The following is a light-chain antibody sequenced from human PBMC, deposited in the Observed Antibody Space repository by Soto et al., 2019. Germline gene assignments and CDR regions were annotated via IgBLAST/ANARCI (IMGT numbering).Light chain of an antibody. V-gene: IGKV3-20*01. J-gene: IGKJ1*01. CDR3: KQYGSSRWT. CDR2: GAS. Sequence: EIVLTQSPGTLSLSPGERATLSCRASQSASSSDLAWYQQKPGQAPRLLIYGASSRATGIPDRFSGSGSGTDFTLTISRLEPEDFAMYYCKQYGSSRWTFGQGTKVAIK. CDR1: QSASSSD.